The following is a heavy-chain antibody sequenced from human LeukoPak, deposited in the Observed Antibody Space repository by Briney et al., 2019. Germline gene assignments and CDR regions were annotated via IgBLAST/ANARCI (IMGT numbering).Heavy chain of an antibody. CDR3: ARGGLPSGVTYYFDY. D-gene: IGHD3-10*01. CDR1: GYTFTGYY. CDR2: INPNSGGT. V-gene: IGHV1-2*02. Sequence: GASVKVSCKASGYTFTGYYMHWVRQAPGQGLEWMGWINPNSGGTNYAQKFQGRVTMTRDTSISTAYMELSRLRSDDTAVYYCARGGLPSGVTYYFDYWGQGTLVTVSS. J-gene: IGHJ4*02.